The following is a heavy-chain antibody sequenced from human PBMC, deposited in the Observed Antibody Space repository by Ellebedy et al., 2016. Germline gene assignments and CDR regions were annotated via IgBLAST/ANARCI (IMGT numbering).Heavy chain of an antibody. CDR2: ISGRGDTT. CDR1: GFSFSSSA. Sequence: GGSLRLSCAASGFSFSSSALTWVRQAPGKGLEWVSSISGRGDTTYYADSVKGRFTISRDTFENTVYLQMNSLRAEDTAVYYCARGVGSGWFDPWGQGTLVTVSS. CDR3: ARGVGSGWFDP. V-gene: IGHV3-23*01. D-gene: IGHD2-15*01. J-gene: IGHJ5*02.